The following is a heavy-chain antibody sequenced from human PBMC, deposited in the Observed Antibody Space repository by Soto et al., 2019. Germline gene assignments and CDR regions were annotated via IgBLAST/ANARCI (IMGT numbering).Heavy chain of an antibody. Sequence: GGSLGLSCAASGFTFSDYWMRWVRQAPGKGLEWVANIKQDGSEKDYVDSLKRRITISRDNGKNSLSLQMTSLRAEDTPVYYCARVASCNSHFDHCGQGTLVTVSS. CDR1: GFTFSDYW. CDR3: ARVASCNSHFDH. J-gene: IGHJ4*02. D-gene: IGHD4-4*01. CDR2: IKQDGSEK. V-gene: IGHV3-7*04.